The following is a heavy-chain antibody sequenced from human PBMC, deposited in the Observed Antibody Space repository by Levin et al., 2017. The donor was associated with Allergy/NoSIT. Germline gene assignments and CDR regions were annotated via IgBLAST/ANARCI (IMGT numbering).Heavy chain of an antibody. Sequence: GESLKISCAVSGFTFSTYWMHWVRQVPGKGLVWVSRIHPDGSTTNYADSVKGRFTISRDNAKNTLHLQMNSLRAEDSAVYYCARAVTGKGCSDYWGQGTLVTVSS. D-gene: IGHD6-19*01. CDR3: ARAVTGKGCSDY. CDR1: GFTFSTYW. CDR2: IHPDGSTT. V-gene: IGHV3-74*01. J-gene: IGHJ4*02.